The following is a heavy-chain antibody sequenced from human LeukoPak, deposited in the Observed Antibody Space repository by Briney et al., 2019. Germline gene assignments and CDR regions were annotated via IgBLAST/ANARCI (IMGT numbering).Heavy chain of an antibody. J-gene: IGHJ4*02. CDR2: IYYSGST. CDR1: GGSLSSSY. V-gene: IGHV4-59*08. Sequence: SETLSLTCTVPGGSLSSSYWSWIRQPPGKGLEWIGYIYYSGSTNYNPSFKSRVAISVDTSKNQFSLKLSSVTAADTAVYYCATWGVAVAGTFDYWGQGTLVTVST. D-gene: IGHD6-19*01. CDR3: ATWGVAVAGTFDY.